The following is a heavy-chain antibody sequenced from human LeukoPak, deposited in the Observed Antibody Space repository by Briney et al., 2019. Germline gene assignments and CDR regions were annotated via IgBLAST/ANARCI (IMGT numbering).Heavy chain of an antibody. D-gene: IGHD2-21*02. V-gene: IGHV3-30*04. Sequence: GGSLRLSCAASGFNFYYYDIQWVRQAAGKGLEWLATMSLDGKRDFYTDSLKGRFTISRDHSRNTLYLQMKSLRPADTAVYYCVRDRLSRAYCGHDCYSAAFDYWGQGTLVTVYS. CDR3: VRDRLSRAYCGHDCYSAAFDY. J-gene: IGHJ4*02. CDR1: GFNFYYYD. CDR2: MSLDGKRD.